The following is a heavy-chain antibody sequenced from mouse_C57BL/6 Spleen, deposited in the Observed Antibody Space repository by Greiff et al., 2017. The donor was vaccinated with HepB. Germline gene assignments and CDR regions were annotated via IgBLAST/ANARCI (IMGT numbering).Heavy chain of an antibody. Sequence: EVKLMESGGGLVQPGGSLKLSCAASGFTFSDYYMYWVRQTPEKRLEWVAYISNGGGSTYYPDTVKGRFTISRDNAKNTLYLQMSRLKSEDTAMYYCARKWFITTDWYFDVWGTGTTVTVSS. CDR1: GFTFSDYY. CDR3: ARKWFITTDWYFDV. V-gene: IGHV5-12*01. D-gene: IGHD1-1*01. J-gene: IGHJ1*03. CDR2: ISNGGGST.